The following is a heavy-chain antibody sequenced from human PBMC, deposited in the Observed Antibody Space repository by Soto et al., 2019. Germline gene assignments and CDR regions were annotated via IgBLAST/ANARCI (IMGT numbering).Heavy chain of an antibody. J-gene: IGHJ3*01. D-gene: IGHD1-26*01. CDR1: GSTFSDHY. V-gene: IGHV3-11*01. CDR3: ARELSGIYFAFDL. CDR2: MTRSGSSS. Sequence: QVQLVESGGDLVKPGGSLRLSCAASGSTFSDHYMSWIRQAPGKGLEWISYMTRSGSSSSYADSVKGRFTISRDNAKNSLYLQMNSLRGDDTAVYYCARELSGIYFAFDLWGQGTMVTVSS.